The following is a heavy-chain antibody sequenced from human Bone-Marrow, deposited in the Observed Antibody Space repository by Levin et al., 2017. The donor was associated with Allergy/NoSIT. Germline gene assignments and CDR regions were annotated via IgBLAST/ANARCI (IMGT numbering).Heavy chain of an antibody. D-gene: IGHD4-11*01. CDR2: IKKNGNT. CDR3: ARESVDDSSNPDYHYYYGFDV. CDR1: GFTVSSDS. V-gene: IGHV3-66*01. Sequence: QPGGSLRLSCAASGFTVSSDSLNWVRQTPGKGLEWISVIKKNGNTFYADSVKGRFTISRDTSKNMLFLQMKSLRAEDTAVYYCARESVDDSSNPDYHYYYGFDVWGQGTTVTVSS. J-gene: IGHJ6*01.